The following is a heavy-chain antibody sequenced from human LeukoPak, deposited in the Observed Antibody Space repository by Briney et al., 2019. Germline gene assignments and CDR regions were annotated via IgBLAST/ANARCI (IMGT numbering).Heavy chain of an antibody. CDR2: TFYSGST. Sequence: SETLSLTCTVSGVSISSYYWSWIRQSPGKGLEWIGYTFYSGSTNYNPSLKSRVTISVDTSKNQFSLKLTSVTAADTAVYYCARSRAYDYHSDNWGQGTLVTVSS. J-gene: IGHJ4*02. CDR3: ARSRAYDYHSDN. D-gene: IGHD5-12*01. V-gene: IGHV4-59*01. CDR1: GVSISSYY.